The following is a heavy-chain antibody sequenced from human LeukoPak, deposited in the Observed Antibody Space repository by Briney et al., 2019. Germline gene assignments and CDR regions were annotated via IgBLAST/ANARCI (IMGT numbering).Heavy chain of an antibody. V-gene: IGHV3-23*01. D-gene: IGHD3-3*01. CDR3: AKDLEWETIGGAFDI. J-gene: IGHJ3*02. Sequence: GGSLRLSCAASGFTFSTYAMSWVRQAPGKGLEWVSAISGSAGSTNYADSVKGRFTISRDNSKNTLYLQMNSLRADDTAVYYCAKDLEWETIGGAFDIWGQGTMVTVSS. CDR1: GFTFSTYA. CDR2: ISGSAGST.